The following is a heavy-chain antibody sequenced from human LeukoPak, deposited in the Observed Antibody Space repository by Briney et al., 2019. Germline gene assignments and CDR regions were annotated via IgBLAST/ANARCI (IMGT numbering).Heavy chain of an antibody. CDR3: AKAPASYYYYYMDV. J-gene: IGHJ6*03. D-gene: IGHD2-2*01. CDR1: GFTFSSYG. CDR2: IRYDGNNK. V-gene: IGHV3-30*02. Sequence: GGSLRLSCAASGFTFSSYGMHRVRQAPGKGLEWVAFIRYDGNNKYYADSVKGRFTISRDNSKNTLYLQMNSLRAEDTAVYYCAKAPASYYYYYMDVWGKGTTVTVSS.